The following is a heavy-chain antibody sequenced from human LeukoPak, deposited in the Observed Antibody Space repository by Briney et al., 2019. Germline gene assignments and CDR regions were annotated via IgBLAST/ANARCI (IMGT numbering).Heavy chain of an antibody. Sequence: GGSLRLSCAASGFIFSSYVMSWVRQAPGKGLEWVSAISGSGGSTYYADSVKGRFTISRDNSKNTLYLQMNSLRAEDTAVYYCAKSDLAYCGGDCTYAFDIWGQGTMVTVSS. V-gene: IGHV3-23*01. CDR2: ISGSGGST. J-gene: IGHJ3*02. D-gene: IGHD2-21*01. CDR1: GFIFSSYV. CDR3: AKSDLAYCGGDCTYAFDI.